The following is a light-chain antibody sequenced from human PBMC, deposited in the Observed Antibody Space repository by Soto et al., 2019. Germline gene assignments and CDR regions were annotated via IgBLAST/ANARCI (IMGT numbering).Light chain of an antibody. V-gene: IGLV2-8*01. J-gene: IGLJ3*02. Sequence: QSALTQPPSASGSPGQSVTISCTGTSSDVGGYNYVSWYQQHPGKAPKLMIYEVSKRPSGVPDRFSGSKSDNTASLTVSGLQAEDEADYYCSSYAGSNNWVFGGGTKRTVL. CDR1: SSDVGGYNY. CDR3: SSYAGSNNWV. CDR2: EVS.